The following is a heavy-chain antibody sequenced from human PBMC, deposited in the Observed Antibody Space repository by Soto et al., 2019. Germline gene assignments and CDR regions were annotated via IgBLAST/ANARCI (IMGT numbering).Heavy chain of an antibody. Sequence: QVQLQESGPGLVKPSETLSLTCTVSGGSISSYYWSWIRQPPGKGLEWIGYIYYSGSTNYNPSLKRRVTISVDTSKNQFSLKLSSVTAADTAVYYCARGDGGYYDSSGPAQHWGQGTLVTVSS. CDR1: GGSISSYY. CDR2: IYYSGST. V-gene: IGHV4-59*01. D-gene: IGHD3-22*01. J-gene: IGHJ1*01. CDR3: ARGDGGYYDSSGPAQH.